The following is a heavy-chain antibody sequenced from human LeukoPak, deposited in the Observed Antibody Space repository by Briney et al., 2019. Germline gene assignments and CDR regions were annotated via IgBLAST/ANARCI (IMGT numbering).Heavy chain of an antibody. Sequence: GGSLRLSCVASGFTFSSYWMHWVRQAPGKGLEWVSRIDFETDTTTYAGSVKGRFTISRDNTKNTLYLQMDSLRDEDAAVYYCVRAGSGFGFWGQGTLVTVT. D-gene: IGHD2-15*01. CDR3: VRAGSGFGF. J-gene: IGHJ4*02. V-gene: IGHV3-74*01. CDR1: GFTFSSYW. CDR2: IDFETDTT.